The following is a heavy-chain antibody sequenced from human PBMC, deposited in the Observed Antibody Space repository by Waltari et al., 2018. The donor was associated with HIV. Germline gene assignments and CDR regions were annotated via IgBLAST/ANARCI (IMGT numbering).Heavy chain of an antibody. V-gene: IGHV3-74*01. Sequence: EVQLVESGGGLVQPGGSLRLSCAASGFTFSSYWMNWVRQAPGKGLVWVSRINSDGSSTNYADSVKGRFTISRDNAKNTVYLQMNSLRAEDTALYYCASLYNYVWGSPLPFDYWGQGTLVTVSS. J-gene: IGHJ4*02. D-gene: IGHD3-16*01. CDR3: ASLYNYVWGSPLPFDY. CDR2: INSDGSST. CDR1: GFTFSSYW.